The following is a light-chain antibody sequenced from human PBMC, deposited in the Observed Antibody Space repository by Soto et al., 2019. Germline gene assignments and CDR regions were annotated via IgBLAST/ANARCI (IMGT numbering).Light chain of an antibody. CDR3: QEYNSYSGK. V-gene: IGKV1-5*01. CDR2: DAS. CDR1: QSLGIW. J-gene: IGKJ1*01. Sequence: DIQMTQSPSTLSASVGGRVTITCRSSQSLGIWLAWHQQKPGKAPKLLIYDASTLKSGVPSRFSGRGSGTKLTADNSSVQYGEFETDYRQEYNSYSGKFGQGTKVDIK.